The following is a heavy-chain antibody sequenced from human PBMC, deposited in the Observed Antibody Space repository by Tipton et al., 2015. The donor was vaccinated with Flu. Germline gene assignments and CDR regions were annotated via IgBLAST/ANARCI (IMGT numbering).Heavy chain of an antibody. D-gene: IGHD3-10*01. CDR3: VRDDGSTSVDY. Sequence: SLRLSCAASGFSFSRHWTKWGRQAPGKGLEWVANIKEDGSEKYYVDSVKGRFAISRDNAKNSLYLQMSSLRAEDTAVYYWVRDDGSTSVDYWGQGTLVSVSS. CDR1: GFSFSRHW. CDR2: IKEDGSEK. J-gene: IGHJ4*02. V-gene: IGHV3-7*01.